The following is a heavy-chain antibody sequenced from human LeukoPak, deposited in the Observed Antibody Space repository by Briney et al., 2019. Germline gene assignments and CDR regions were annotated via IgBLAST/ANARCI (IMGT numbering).Heavy chain of an antibody. J-gene: IGHJ4*02. V-gene: IGHV7-4-1*02. D-gene: IGHD5-12*01. CDR3: ARDLDRYGGYVGYFDY. CDR2: INTNTGNP. Sequence: VASVKVSCKASGYTFTSYAMNWVRQAPGQGLEWMGWINTNTGNPTYAQGFTGRFVFSLDTSVSTAYLQISSLKAEDTAVYYCARDLDRYGGYVGYFDYWGQGTLVTVSS. CDR1: GYTFTSYA.